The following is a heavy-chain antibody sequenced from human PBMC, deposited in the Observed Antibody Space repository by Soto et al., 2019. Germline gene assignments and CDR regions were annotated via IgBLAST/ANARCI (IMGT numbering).Heavy chain of an antibody. Sequence: EVQLVESGGGLVQPGGSLRLSCAASGFTFSSYTMYWVRQGPGKGLEYVSGFSGDGGITYYANSVMGRFTMSRDDSKNTLNLQMGSLRAEEMAVYYCARYDIRLDAFDLWGQGTRVTVSS. V-gene: IGHV3-64*01. D-gene: IGHD3-9*01. J-gene: IGHJ3*01. CDR3: ARYDIRLDAFDL. CDR2: FSGDGGIT. CDR1: GFTFSSYT.